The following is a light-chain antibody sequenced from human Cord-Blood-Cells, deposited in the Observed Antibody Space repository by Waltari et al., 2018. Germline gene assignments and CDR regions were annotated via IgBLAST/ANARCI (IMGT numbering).Light chain of an antibody. V-gene: IGKV3-15*01. CDR1: QRVSSN. CDR3: QQYNNWPLA. CDR2: GAS. J-gene: IGKJ4*01. Sequence: IVMTQSPATLYVSPGERTTTSCRASQRVSSNLAWYQQKPGQAPRLLIYGASTRATGIPARFSGSGSGTEFTLTISSLQSEDCAVYYCQQYNNWPLAFGGGTKVEIK.